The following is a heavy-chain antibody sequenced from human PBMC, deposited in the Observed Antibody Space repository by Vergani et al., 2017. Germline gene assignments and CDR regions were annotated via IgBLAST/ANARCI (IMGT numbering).Heavy chain of an antibody. CDR1: GFTFSSYD. V-gene: IGHV3-13*01. CDR2: IGTAGDT. Sequence: EVQLVESGGGLVQPGGSLRLSCAASGFTFSSYDMHCVRQATGKGLEWVSAIGTAGDTYYPGSVKGRFTISRENAKNSLYLQMNSLRAGDTAIYYCARAVSTTVGDPPGYWGQGTLVTVSS. D-gene: IGHD4-23*01. CDR3: ARAVSTTVGDPPGY. J-gene: IGHJ4*02.